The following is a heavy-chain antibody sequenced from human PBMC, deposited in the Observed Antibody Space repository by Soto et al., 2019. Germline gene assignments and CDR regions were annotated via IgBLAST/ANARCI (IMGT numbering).Heavy chain of an antibody. CDR2: IYYSGST. V-gene: IGHV4-39*01. J-gene: IGHJ4*02. CDR1: GGSVNSSNYY. D-gene: IGHD1-1*01. Sequence: QLQESGPGLVKPSETLSLTCIVSGGSVNSSNYYWAWIRQPPGKGLEWIGSIYYSGSTFYTPSLRSRLTISQGTSKNHFSLRVTSVTAADTALFYCARQQYGSRRELDYWGQGTLVTVSS. CDR3: ARQQYGSRRELDY.